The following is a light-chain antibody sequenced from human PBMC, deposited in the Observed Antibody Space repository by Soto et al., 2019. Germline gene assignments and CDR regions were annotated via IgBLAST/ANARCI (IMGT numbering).Light chain of an antibody. CDR2: YND. Sequence: QLVLTQTPSASGTPGQRVTISCSGSISNIGSNSVSWYRHLPGTAPKLLMYYNDQRPSGVPDRFSGSKSGTSASLAISGLQSEDEADYYCAAWDDRLRGLVLGGGTKLTVL. CDR3: AAWDDRLRGLV. CDR1: ISNIGSNS. J-gene: IGLJ3*02. V-gene: IGLV1-44*01.